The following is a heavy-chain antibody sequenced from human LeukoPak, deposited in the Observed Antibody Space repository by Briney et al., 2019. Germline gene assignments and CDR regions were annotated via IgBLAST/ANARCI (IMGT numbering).Heavy chain of an antibody. CDR2: IYYNGDT. J-gene: IGHJ6*03. Sequence: PSETLSLTCSVSGGSITGYSWSWIRQTPGKGLEWIGYIYYNGDTHYNPSLNSRLSMSVDTPNKQFSLKLSSVTAADTAMYYCAGEKIGTETVLGKDYYYMDVWGKGTTVTVSS. CDR3: AGEKIGTETVLGKDYYYMDV. D-gene: IGHD3-16*01. CDR1: GGSITGYS. V-gene: IGHV4-59*12.